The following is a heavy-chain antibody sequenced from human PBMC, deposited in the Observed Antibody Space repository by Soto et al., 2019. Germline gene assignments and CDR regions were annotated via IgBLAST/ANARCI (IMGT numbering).Heavy chain of an antibody. CDR2: INAGNGNT. V-gene: IGHV1-3*01. Sequence: QVQLVQSGAEVKKPGASVKVSCKASGYTFTSYAMHWVRQAPGQRLEWMGWINAGNGNTKYSQKFQGRVTITRDTSASTAYMELSSLRSEDTAVYYCARSYSSSWTYYYYGMDVWGQGTTVTVSS. D-gene: IGHD6-13*01. CDR3: ARSYSSSWTYYYYGMDV. J-gene: IGHJ6*02. CDR1: GYTFTSYA.